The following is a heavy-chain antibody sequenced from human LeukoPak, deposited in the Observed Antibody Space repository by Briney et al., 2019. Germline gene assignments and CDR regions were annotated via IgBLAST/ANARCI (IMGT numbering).Heavy chain of an antibody. CDR2: IYYSGST. V-gene: IGHV4-39*01. Sequence: PSETLSLTCAVSGASISGSGYYWGWIRQPPGKGLEWIGNIYYSGSTYYNASLQSRVTISIDTSKNQFSLRLNSVTAADTAVYYCARRVVRGVRGVDWFDPWGQGTLVTVSS. J-gene: IGHJ5*02. CDR3: ARRVVRGVRGVDWFDP. D-gene: IGHD3-10*01. CDR1: GASISGSGYY.